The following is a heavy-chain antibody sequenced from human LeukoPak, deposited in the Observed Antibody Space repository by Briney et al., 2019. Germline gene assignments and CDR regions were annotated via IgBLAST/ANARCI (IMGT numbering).Heavy chain of an antibody. Sequence: SETLPLTCTVSGGSISSYHWSWSRQPPGKGLEWIGNIYYSGSTNYNPSLKSRVTISVRTSKNQFSLKLSSVTATDTAVYYCARHVGSGTLGAFDIWGQGTMVTVSS. J-gene: IGHJ3*02. D-gene: IGHD3-10*01. CDR2: IYYSGST. V-gene: IGHV4-59*08. CDR3: ARHVGSGTLGAFDI. CDR1: GGSISSYH.